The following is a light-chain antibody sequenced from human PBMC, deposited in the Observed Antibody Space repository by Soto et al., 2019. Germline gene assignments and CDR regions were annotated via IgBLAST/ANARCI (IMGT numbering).Light chain of an antibody. V-gene: IGLV2-14*03. Sequence: QSALNQPASVSGSPGQSITISCTGTSSDVGYYNSVSWYQRHPGKVPKLIIYDVSSRPSGVSNRFSGFKAGNTASLTISGLPAYDEADYYCSAYPSSETHVLFGGGTKLTVL. CDR3: SAYPSSETHVL. J-gene: IGLJ2*01. CDR2: DVS. CDR1: SSDVGYYNS.